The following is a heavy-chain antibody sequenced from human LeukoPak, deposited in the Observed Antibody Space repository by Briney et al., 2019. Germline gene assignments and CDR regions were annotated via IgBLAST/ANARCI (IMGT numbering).Heavy chain of an antibody. V-gene: IGHV3-33*01. CDR2: IWYDGSDE. D-gene: IGHD6-13*01. CDR3: ARYSGSFGLDC. J-gene: IGHJ4*02. Sequence: PGGSLRLSCAASGFTFSSYGMHWVRQAPGKGLEWVAVIWYDGSDEYYADSVKGRFTISRDNSKNTLSLQMNSLRAEDTAVSYCARYSGSFGLDCWGQGTLVTVAS. CDR1: GFTFSSYG.